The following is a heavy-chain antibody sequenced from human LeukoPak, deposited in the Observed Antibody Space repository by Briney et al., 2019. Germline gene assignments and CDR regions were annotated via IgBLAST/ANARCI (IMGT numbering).Heavy chain of an antibody. Sequence: GGSLRLSCSASGFTFSRYPMHWVRQAPGKGLECVSAISGNGGSTYYADSVKGRFTISRDNSKNTLYLQMSSLRTEDTAIYYCVKAQYDFWSGLDYWGQGTLVTVSS. J-gene: IGHJ4*02. CDR1: GFTFSRYP. D-gene: IGHD3-3*01. CDR3: VKAQYDFWSGLDY. CDR2: ISGNGGST. V-gene: IGHV3-64D*09.